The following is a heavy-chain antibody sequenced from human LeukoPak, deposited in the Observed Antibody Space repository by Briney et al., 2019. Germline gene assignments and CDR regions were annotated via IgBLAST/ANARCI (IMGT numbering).Heavy chain of an antibody. Sequence: SETLSLTCAVYGGSFSGYYWSWIRQPARKRLEWIGEINHSGSTNYNPSLKSRVTISVDTSKNQFSLKLSSVTAADTAVYYCARAPYGSGSYHYWGQGTLVTVSS. D-gene: IGHD3-10*01. J-gene: IGHJ4*02. CDR2: INHSGST. CDR3: ARAPYGSGSYHY. CDR1: GGSFSGYY. V-gene: IGHV4-34*01.